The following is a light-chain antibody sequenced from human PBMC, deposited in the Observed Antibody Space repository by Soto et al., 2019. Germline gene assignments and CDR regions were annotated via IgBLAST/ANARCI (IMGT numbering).Light chain of an antibody. CDR3: SSYTGYRVYVI. J-gene: IGLJ2*01. V-gene: IGLV2-14*01. CDR2: GVT. Sequence: QSALTQPASVSGSPGQSVTISCTGTSKDVGRYKYVSWYQQQPGKPPRLIIYGVTNRPSGVSNRFSGSKSANTASLTISGLQAEDEGDYYCSSYTGYRVYVIFGGGTKVTVL. CDR1: SKDVGRYKY.